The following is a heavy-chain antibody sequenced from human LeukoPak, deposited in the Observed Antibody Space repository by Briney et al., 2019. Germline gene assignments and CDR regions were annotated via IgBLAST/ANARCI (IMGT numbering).Heavy chain of an antibody. CDR3: ARDGCSSTTNCDENNWFAP. CDR1: GYAFSVYY. Sequence: GASVKLSFKASGYAFSVYYMHWVRQAPGQGLEWMGVINPSGGSTRYAQKFQARVTMTRDMSTSTVDMELSSLSSEDTAVYYCARDGCSSTTNCDENNWFAPWGQGTLVIVSS. CDR2: INPSGGST. V-gene: IGHV1-46*01. D-gene: IGHD2/OR15-2a*01. J-gene: IGHJ5*02.